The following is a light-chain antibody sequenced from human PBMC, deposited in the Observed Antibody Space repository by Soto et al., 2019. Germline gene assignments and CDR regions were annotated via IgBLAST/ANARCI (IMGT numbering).Light chain of an antibody. CDR1: QSISTW. J-gene: IGKJ4*01. V-gene: IGKV1-5*03. CDR3: QQYNSYPLT. CDR2: AAS. Sequence: DIQMSQSPSTLSASVGDRVTITCRASQSISTWLAWYQQKPGKAPKLLIYAASTLESGVPSRFSGSGSGTEFILTISSLQPDDFATYYCQQYNSYPLTFGGGTKVEIK.